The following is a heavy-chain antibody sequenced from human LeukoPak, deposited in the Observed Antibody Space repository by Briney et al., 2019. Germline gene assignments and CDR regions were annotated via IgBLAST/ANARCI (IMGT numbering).Heavy chain of an antibody. CDR2: IIPIFGIA. D-gene: IGHD3-22*01. J-gene: IGHJ6*02. CDR1: GGTFSSYA. Sequence: SVKVSCKASGGTFSSYAISWVRQAPGQGLEWMGRIIPIFGIANYAQKFQGRVTITADKCTSTAYMELSSLRSEETAVYYCARRYYYDSSGYYSGDYYYGMDVWGQGTTVTVSS. CDR3: ARRYYYDSSGYYSGDYYYGMDV. V-gene: IGHV1-69*04.